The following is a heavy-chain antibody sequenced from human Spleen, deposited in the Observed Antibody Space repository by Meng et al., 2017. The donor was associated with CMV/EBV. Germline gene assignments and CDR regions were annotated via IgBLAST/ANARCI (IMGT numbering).Heavy chain of an antibody. J-gene: IGHJ3*02. D-gene: IGHD6-13*01. V-gene: IGHV3-23*05. CDR2: IYSDGYT. CDR3: ARNSLVEAGIYDAFDM. Sequence: GESLKISCAASGFTFSSYAMSWVRQAPGKGLEWVSVIYSDGYTNYADSVKGRFTISRDNTKNTLYLQMNSLRAEDTAVYYCARNSLVEAGIYDAFDMWGQGTMVTVSS. CDR1: GFTFSSYA.